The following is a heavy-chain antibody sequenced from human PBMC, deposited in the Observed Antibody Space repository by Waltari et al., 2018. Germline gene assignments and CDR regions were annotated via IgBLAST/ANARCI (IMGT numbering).Heavy chain of an antibody. Sequence: EVQVVESGGGLVQPGVSLRLSCAAAGFSCNTFRMHWVRQAPGKGLVWVSRINSAGTGTKYADFVQGRFTISRDNGKNTLFLQMNSLKVDDTAVYYCVAEGSNSVHHWGHGTLVTVSS. CDR3: VAEGSNSVHH. V-gene: IGHV3-74*03. D-gene: IGHD1-26*01. CDR2: INSAGTGT. CDR1: GFSCNTFR. J-gene: IGHJ5*02.